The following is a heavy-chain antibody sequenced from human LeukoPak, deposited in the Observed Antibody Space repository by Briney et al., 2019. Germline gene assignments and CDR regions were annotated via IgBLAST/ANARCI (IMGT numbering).Heavy chain of an antibody. CDR3: ARLNPYYDFWSGYYTGI. D-gene: IGHD3-3*01. CDR2: IYYSGST. Sequence: SETLSLTCAVSGYSISSGYYWSWIRQPPGKGLEWIGYIYYSGSTNYNPSLKSRVTISVDTSKNQFSLKLSSVTAADTAVYYCARLNPYYDFWSGYYTGIWGQGTMVTVSS. J-gene: IGHJ3*02. V-gene: IGHV4-61*01. CDR1: GYSISSGYY.